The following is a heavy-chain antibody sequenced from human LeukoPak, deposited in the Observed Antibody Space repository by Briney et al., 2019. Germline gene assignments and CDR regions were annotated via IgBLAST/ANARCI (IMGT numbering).Heavy chain of an antibody. CDR3: ARRCIAAAGTCFFDP. CDR1: GGSISSYY. Sequence: SETLSLTCTVSGGSISSYYWSWIRQPPGKGLEWIGYIYYSGSTNYNPSLKSRVTISVDTSKNQFSLKLSSVTAADTAVYYCARRCIAAAGTCFFDPWGQGTLVTVSS. J-gene: IGHJ5*02. V-gene: IGHV4-59*12. D-gene: IGHD6-13*01. CDR2: IYYSGST.